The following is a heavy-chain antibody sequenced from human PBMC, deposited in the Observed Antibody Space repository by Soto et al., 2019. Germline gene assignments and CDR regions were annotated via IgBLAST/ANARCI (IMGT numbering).Heavy chain of an antibody. Sequence: ASVKVSCKASGGTFSSYAISWVRQAPGQGLEWMGGIIPIFGTANYAQKFQGRVTITADKSTSTAYMELSSLRSEDTAVYYCARDRTTMIVVGPDAFDIWGQGTMVT. CDR1: GGTFSSYA. D-gene: IGHD3-22*01. V-gene: IGHV1-69*06. CDR3: ARDRTTMIVVGPDAFDI. J-gene: IGHJ3*02. CDR2: IIPIFGTA.